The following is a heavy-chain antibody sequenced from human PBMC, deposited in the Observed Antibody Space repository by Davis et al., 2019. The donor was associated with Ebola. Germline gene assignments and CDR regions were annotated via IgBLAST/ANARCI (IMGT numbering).Heavy chain of an antibody. CDR2: MNPNSGNT. Sequence: ASVKVSCKASGYTFTSYDINWVRQATGQGLEWMGWMNPNSGNTGYAQKFQGRVTITRNTSISTAYMELSSLRSEDTAVYYCARGLGYSGYSGDYYWGQGTLVTVSS. D-gene: IGHD5-12*01. J-gene: IGHJ4*02. CDR1: GYTFTSYD. CDR3: ARGLGYSGYSGDYY. V-gene: IGHV1-8*03.